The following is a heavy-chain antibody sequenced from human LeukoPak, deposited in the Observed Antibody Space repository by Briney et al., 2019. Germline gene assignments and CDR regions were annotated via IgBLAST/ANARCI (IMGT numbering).Heavy chain of an antibody. Sequence: GGSLRLSCAASGFTFSSYGMHWVRQAPGKGLEWVAVIWYDGSNKYYADSVKGRFTISRDNSKNTLYLQMNSLRAEDTAVYYCARLYSGSYYGPGGYFDYWGQGTLVTVSS. CDR1: GFTFSSYG. CDR3: ARLYSGSYYGPGGYFDY. CDR2: IWYDGSNK. J-gene: IGHJ4*02. D-gene: IGHD1-26*01. V-gene: IGHV3-33*01.